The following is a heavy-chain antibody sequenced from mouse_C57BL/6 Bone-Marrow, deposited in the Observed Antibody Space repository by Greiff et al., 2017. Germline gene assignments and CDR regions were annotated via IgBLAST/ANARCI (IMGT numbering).Heavy chain of an antibody. CDR1: GFTFSDYG. CDR2: ISNLAYSI. D-gene: IGHD2-4*01. Sequence: EVKLVESGGGLVQPGGSLKLSCAASGFTFSDYGMAWVRPAPRKGPEWVAFISNLAYSIYYADTVTGRFTISRENAKNTLYLEMSSLRSEDTAMYYCARRYDYDGDFDVWGTGTTVTVSS. V-gene: IGHV5-15*04. J-gene: IGHJ1*03. CDR3: ARRYDYDGDFDV.